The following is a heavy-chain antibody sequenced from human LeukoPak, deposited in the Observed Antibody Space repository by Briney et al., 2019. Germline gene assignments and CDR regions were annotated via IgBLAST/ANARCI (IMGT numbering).Heavy chain of an antibody. V-gene: IGHV4-39*01. CDR3: ARTGYYYDSSGYYTHY. J-gene: IGHJ4*02. D-gene: IGHD3-22*01. CDR1: GGSISSSSYY. CDR2: IYYSGSA. Sequence: SETLSLTCTVSGGSISSSSYYWGWIRQPPGKGLEWIGSIYYSGSAYYNPSLKSRVTISVDTSKNQFSLKLSSVTAADTAVYYCARTGYYYDSSGYYTHYWGQGTLVTVSS.